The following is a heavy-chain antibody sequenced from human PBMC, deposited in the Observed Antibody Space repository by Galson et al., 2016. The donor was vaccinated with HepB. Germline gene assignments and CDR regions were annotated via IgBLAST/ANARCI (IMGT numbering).Heavy chain of an antibody. V-gene: IGHV2-5*02. CDR1: GFSLSSTGVA. Sequence: PALVKPTQTLTLTCSFSGFSLSSTGVAVAWIRQPPGKALEWLSLIFSDDDRRHSPSLNSRLSITKDTSKNQVVLTMTNMSPVDTATYYCTRSPYAGSFSFDYWGQGILVTVSS. CDR3: TRSPYAGSFSFDY. CDR2: IFSDDDR. J-gene: IGHJ4*02. D-gene: IGHD1-26*01.